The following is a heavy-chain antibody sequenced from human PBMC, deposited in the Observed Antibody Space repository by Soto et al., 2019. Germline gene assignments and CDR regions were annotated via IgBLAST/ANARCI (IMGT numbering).Heavy chain of an antibody. D-gene: IGHD4-17*01. CDR3: ARAPYDYGDPQGGDRFDY. V-gene: IGHV1-18*01. CDR1: GYTFTSYG. Sequence: VQLVQSGAEVKKPGASVKVSCKASGYTFTSYGISWVRQAPGQGLEWMGWISAYNGNTNYAQKLQGRVTMTTDTSTSTAYMELRSLRSDDTAVYYCARAPYDYGDPQGGDRFDYWGQGTLVTVSS. CDR2: ISAYNGNT. J-gene: IGHJ4*02.